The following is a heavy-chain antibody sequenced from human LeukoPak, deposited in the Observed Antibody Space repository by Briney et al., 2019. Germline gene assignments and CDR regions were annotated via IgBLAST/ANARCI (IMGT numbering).Heavy chain of an antibody. V-gene: IGHV1-46*01. D-gene: IGHD3-3*01. J-gene: IGHJ4*02. CDR1: GYTFTSYY. CDR3: ARVARMGIFGVAYHFDY. Sequence: GASVKVSCKASGYTFTSYYMHWVRQAPGQGLEWMGIINPSGGSTSYAQKFQGRVTMTRDMSTSTVYMELSSLRSEDTAVYYCARVARMGIFGVAYHFDYWGQGTLVTVSS. CDR2: INPSGGST.